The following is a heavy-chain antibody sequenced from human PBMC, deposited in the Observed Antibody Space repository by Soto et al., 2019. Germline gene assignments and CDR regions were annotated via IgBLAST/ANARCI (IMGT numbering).Heavy chain of an antibody. J-gene: IGHJ4*02. CDR3: IRPMTGTTRGFDY. CDR1: GFTFSDHY. CDR2: SRNKANSYTT. V-gene: IGHV3-72*01. D-gene: IGHD1-1*01. Sequence: EVQLVESGGGLVQPGGSLRLSCAVSGFTFSDHYMDWVRQAPGKGLEWVGRSRNKANSYTTEYAASVKGRFTISRDDSRNSLYLQMDSLKTEDTDVYFSIRPMTGTTRGFDYWGQGTLDTVSS.